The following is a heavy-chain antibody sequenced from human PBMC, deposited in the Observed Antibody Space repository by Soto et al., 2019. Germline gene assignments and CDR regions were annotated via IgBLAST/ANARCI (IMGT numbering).Heavy chain of an antibody. CDR1: GYTFTSYA. CDR3: ARGPGGPDGPGDY. D-gene: IGHD2-15*01. CDR2: INAGNGNT. V-gene: IGHV1-3*01. Sequence: QVQLVQSGAEVKKPGASVKVSCKASGYTFTSYAMHWVRQAPGQRLEWMGWINAGNGNTKYSQKFQGRDTITRDTSASTAYVELSSLRSEATAVYYCARGPGGPDGPGDYWGQGTLVTVSS. J-gene: IGHJ4*02.